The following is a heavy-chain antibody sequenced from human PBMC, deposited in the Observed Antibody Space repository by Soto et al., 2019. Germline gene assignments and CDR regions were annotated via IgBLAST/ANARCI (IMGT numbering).Heavy chain of an antibody. J-gene: IGHJ5*02. D-gene: IGHD6-6*01. CDR3: ARVGSSSFSA. V-gene: IGHV4-39*07. CDR2: VYYSGST. CDR1: GGSISSSSYY. Sequence: SETLSLTCTVSGGSISSSSYYWGWIRQPPGKGLEWIGNVYYSGSTYYNPSLKSRVTISVDTSKIQFSLKLSSVTAADTAVYYCARVGSSSFSAWGQGTLVTVSS.